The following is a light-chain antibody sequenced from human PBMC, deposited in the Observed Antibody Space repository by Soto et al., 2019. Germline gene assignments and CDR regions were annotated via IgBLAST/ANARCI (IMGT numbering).Light chain of an antibody. J-gene: IGKJ1*01. CDR1: QSIGTW. Sequence: DVQMTQSPSTLSASVGDRVTITCRASQSIGTWLAWYQQKPGKAPKLVIYRASSLESGVPSRFSGSGSGTEFTLTISSLHPDDFPTYFCQQYNSYSSFGQGTKVDIK. V-gene: IGKV1-5*03. CDR2: RAS. CDR3: QQYNSYSS.